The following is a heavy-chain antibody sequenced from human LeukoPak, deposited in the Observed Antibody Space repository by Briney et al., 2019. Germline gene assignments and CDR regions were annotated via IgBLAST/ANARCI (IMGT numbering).Heavy chain of an antibody. V-gene: IGHV3-23*01. CDR1: GLRFGNHA. CDR2: IGGSDGST. Sequence: PGWALTVSCASSGLRFGNHAILELGQAAARELAGVSGIGGSDGSTNYADSVKGRFTISVDTSRNTLFLQMNSLTAEDTAVYYCARDRGGSVDTVALIDWGLGTTV. CDR3: ARDRGGSVDTVALID. D-gene: IGHD3-10*01. J-gene: IGHJ6*02.